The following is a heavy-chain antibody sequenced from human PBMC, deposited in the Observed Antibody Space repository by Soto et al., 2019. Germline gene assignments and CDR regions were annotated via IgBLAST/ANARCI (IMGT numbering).Heavy chain of an antibody. CDR3: ARGGYGDYDLDY. J-gene: IGHJ4*02. D-gene: IGHD4-17*01. Sequence: EVQLVESGGGLVQPGGSLRLSCAASGFTFSSYEMNWVRQAPGKGLEWVSYISSSGSTISYADSVKGRFTISRDNAKNSLYLQMNSLRGEDTAVYYCARGGYGDYDLDYWGQGTLVTVSS. CDR1: GFTFSSYE. CDR2: ISSSGSTI. V-gene: IGHV3-48*03.